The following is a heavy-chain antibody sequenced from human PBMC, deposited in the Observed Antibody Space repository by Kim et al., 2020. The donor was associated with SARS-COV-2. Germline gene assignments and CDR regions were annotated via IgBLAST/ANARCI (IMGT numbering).Heavy chain of an antibody. Sequence: GGSLRLSCAASGFTFSSYDMHWVRQAPGKGLEWVAVIRSDGRNKYYADSVKGRFTISRDNSKNTLYLQMNSLRAEDTAMYYCARGTPYRSPQFDYWGQGTLVTVSS. D-gene: IGHD6-13*01. V-gene: IGHV3-33*01. CDR1: GFTFSSYD. CDR2: IRSDGRNK. J-gene: IGHJ4*02. CDR3: ARGTPYRSPQFDY.